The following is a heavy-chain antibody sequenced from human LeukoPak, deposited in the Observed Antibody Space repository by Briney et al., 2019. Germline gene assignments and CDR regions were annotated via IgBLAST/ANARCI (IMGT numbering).Heavy chain of an antibody. J-gene: IGHJ3*02. CDR1: GFTFSSYG. CDR2: ISYDGSNK. V-gene: IGHV3-30*03. CDR3: AGGRLWGAFDI. Sequence: GRSLRLSCAASGFTFSSYGMHWVRQAPGKGLEWVAVISYDGSNKYYADSVKGRFTISRDNSKNTLYLQMNSLRAEDTAVYYCAGGRLWGAFDIWGQGTMVTVSS. D-gene: IGHD5-18*01.